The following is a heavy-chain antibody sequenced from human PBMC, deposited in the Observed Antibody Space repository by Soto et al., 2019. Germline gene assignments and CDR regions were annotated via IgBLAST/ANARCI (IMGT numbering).Heavy chain of an antibody. Sequence: GGSLRLSCAASGFTFSSYAMHWVRQAPGKGLEWVAVISYDGSNKYYADSVKGRFTISRDNSKNTLYLQMNSLRAEDTAAYYCATGSSSWYGTQLDYWGQGTLVTVSS. CDR3: ATGSSSWYGTQLDY. D-gene: IGHD6-13*01. J-gene: IGHJ4*02. V-gene: IGHV3-30-3*01. CDR1: GFTFSSYA. CDR2: ISYDGSNK.